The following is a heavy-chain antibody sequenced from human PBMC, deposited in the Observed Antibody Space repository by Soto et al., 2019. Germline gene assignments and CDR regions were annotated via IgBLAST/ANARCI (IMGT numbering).Heavy chain of an antibody. CDR2: INHSGST. CDR1: GGSFSGYY. V-gene: IGHV4-34*01. Sequence: SETLSLTCAVYGGSFSGYYWSWIRQPPGKGLEWIGEINHSGSTNYNPSLKSRVTISVDTSKNQFSLKLSSVTAADTAVYYCARVKGITMVRGPTSDIDPWGQGTLLTVSS. D-gene: IGHD3-10*01. CDR3: ARVKGITMVRGPTSDIDP. J-gene: IGHJ5*02.